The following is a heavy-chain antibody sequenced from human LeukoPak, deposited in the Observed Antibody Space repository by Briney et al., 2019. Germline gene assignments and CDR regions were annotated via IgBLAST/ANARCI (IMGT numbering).Heavy chain of an antibody. CDR1: GFTFSSFA. Sequence: TGGSLRLPCVASGFTFSSFAMSWVRQAPGKGLEWVSGVSGSGVSTYYADSVKGRFTIFRDNIKNTLLLQMNSLRVEDTAVYYCAKGTHSSDYSAPYKFYYMDVWAKGTTVTVSS. V-gene: IGHV3-23*01. D-gene: IGHD3-22*01. CDR3: AKGTHSSDYSAPYKFYYMDV. J-gene: IGHJ6*03. CDR2: VSGSGVST.